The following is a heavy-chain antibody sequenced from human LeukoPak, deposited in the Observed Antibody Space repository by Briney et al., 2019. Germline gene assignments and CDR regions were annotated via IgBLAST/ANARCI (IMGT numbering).Heavy chain of an antibody. CDR3: ARDDGDRTCFDY. J-gene: IGHJ4*02. Sequence: ASETLSLTCTVSGGSISSYYWSWIRQPAGKGLEWIGRIYSSGTTNYNPSLKSRVTMSVDTSKNQFSLKLSSVTAADTAVYYCARDDGDRTCFDYWGQGTLVTVSS. CDR2: IYSSGTT. V-gene: IGHV4-4*07. D-gene: IGHD4-17*01. CDR1: GGSISSYY.